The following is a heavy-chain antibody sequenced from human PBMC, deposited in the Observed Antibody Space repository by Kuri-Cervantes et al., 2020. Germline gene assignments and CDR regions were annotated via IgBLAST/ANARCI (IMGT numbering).Heavy chain of an antibody. V-gene: IGHV3-48*01. CDR3: ARAVLQFLEWFDAFDI. D-gene: IGHD3-3*01. CDR1: GFTFSSYS. CDR2: ISSSSSTI. J-gene: IGHJ3*02. Sequence: LSLTCAASGFTFSSYSMNWVRQAPGKGLEWVSYISSSSSTIYYADSVKGRFTISRDNAKNSLYLQMNSLRAEDTAVYYCARAVLQFLEWFDAFDIWGQGTMVTVSS.